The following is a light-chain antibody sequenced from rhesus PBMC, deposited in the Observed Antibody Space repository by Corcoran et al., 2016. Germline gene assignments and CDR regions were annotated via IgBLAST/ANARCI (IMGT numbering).Light chain of an antibody. CDR2: KAS. Sequence: DIQMTQSPSSLSASVGDRVTITCRASQGISPYLNWYQQKPGKAPKRLIYKASSWESGVPSRFSGSGSVTDFTITISSLQPEDFATYYCLQYNSDPLTFGGGTKVELK. CDR3: LQYNSDPLT. J-gene: IGKJ4*01. CDR1: QGISPY. V-gene: IGKV1-43*02.